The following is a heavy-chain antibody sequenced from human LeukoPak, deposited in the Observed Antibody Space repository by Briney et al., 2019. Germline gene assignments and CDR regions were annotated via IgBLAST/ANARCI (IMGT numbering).Heavy chain of an antibody. D-gene: IGHD3-10*01. CDR1: GGSLSGYS. J-gene: IGHJ5*02. CDR2: INHSGST. Sequence: SETLSLTCAVNGGSLSGYSWSWIRQPPGKGLEWIGEINHSGSTNYNASLTSRVTISADTSQNQFSPKLRSVTAADTAVYYCARVYVTVVRGSWFDPWGQGTLVTVSS. V-gene: IGHV4-34*01. CDR3: ARVYVTVVRGSWFDP.